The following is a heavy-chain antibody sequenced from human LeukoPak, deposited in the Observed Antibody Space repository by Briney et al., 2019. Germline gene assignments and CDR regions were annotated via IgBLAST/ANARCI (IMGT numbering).Heavy chain of an antibody. CDR2: ISGGGAST. V-gene: IGHV3-23*01. CDR3: ARDLVEMAPERGAFDI. J-gene: IGHJ3*02. D-gene: IGHD5-24*01. CDR1: GFTFSSYA. Sequence: GGSLRLSCAASGFTFSSYAMSWVRQAPGKGLEWVSAISGGGASTYYADSVKGRFTISRDNSKNTVYLEMNSLRAEDTAVYYCARDLVEMAPERGAFDIWGQGTMVTVSS.